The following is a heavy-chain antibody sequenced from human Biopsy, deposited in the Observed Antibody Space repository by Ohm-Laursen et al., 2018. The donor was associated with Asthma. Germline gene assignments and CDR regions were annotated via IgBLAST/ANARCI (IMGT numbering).Heavy chain of an antibody. D-gene: IGHD5-12*01. Sequence: ASVKVSCKASGDSFSNYAISWVRQAPGQGLEWMGGLIPVLGTPDHAQMFEGRVTITADESTSTAYMELSSLSSEDTAVYYFARGYSGSDRIVYYYSGLEVWGQGTTVTVSS. CDR3: ARGYSGSDRIVYYYSGLEV. CDR1: GDSFSNYA. CDR2: LIPVLGTP. V-gene: IGHV1-69*13. J-gene: IGHJ6*02.